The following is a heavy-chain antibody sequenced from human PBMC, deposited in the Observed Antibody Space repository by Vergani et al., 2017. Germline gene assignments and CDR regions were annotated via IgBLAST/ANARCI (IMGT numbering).Heavy chain of an antibody. Sequence: EVQLVESGGGVVRPGGSLRLSCAASGFTFDDYGMIWVRQAPGKGLEWVSGINWNGGSTGYADSVKGRFTISRDNAKNSLYLQMNSLRAEDTALYYCARDSPLVVPAAIFYYYYGMDVWGQGTTVTVSS. CDR3: ARDSPLVVPAAIFYYYYGMDV. V-gene: IGHV3-20*04. CDR2: INWNGGST. J-gene: IGHJ6*02. D-gene: IGHD2-2*01. CDR1: GFTFDDYG.